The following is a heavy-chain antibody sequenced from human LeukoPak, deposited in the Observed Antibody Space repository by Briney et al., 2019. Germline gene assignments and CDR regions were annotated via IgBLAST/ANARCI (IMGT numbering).Heavy chain of an antibody. CDR2: IYTSGTT. J-gene: IGHJ3*02. V-gene: IGHV4-4*07. D-gene: IGHD2/OR15-2a*01. CDR1: GGSISSYY. CDR3: ARDNTEIDAFDI. Sequence: SETLSLTCTVPGGSISSYYWSWIRQPAGKGLEWIGRIYTSGTTKYNPSLTSRVTMSVDKSKNQLSLNLSSVTAADTAVYYCARDNTEIDAFDIWGQGTMVTVSS.